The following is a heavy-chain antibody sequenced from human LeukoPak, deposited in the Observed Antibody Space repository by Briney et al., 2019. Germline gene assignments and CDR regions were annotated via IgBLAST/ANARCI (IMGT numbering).Heavy chain of an antibody. CDR3: AKDQYYYDSSGSRAFDY. CDR2: ISGSGGST. CDR1: GFTFSSYA. V-gene: IGHV3-23*01. Sequence: PGGPLRLSCAASGFTFSSYAMSWVPQAPGKGLEWVSAISGSGGSTYYADSVKGRFTISRDNSKNTLYLQMNSLRAEDTAVYYCAKDQYYYDSSGSRAFDYWGQGTLVTVSS. J-gene: IGHJ4*02. D-gene: IGHD3-22*01.